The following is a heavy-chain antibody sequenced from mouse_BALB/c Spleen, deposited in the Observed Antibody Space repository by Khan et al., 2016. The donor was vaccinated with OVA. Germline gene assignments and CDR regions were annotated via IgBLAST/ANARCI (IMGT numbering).Heavy chain of an antibody. V-gene: IGHV2-3*01. CDR3: AKFTPDFYSMDY. CDR2: IWGDGSI. Sequence: QVQLKESGPGLVAPSQSLSITCTVSGFSLISYGVNWVRQPPGKGLEWLGVIWGDGSINYHSTLNSRLIISKDNSKRQVFLTLNSLQTDDTATYXFAKFTPDFYSMDYWGQGTAVTVSS. CDR1: GFSLISYG. D-gene: IGHD1-1*01. J-gene: IGHJ4*01.